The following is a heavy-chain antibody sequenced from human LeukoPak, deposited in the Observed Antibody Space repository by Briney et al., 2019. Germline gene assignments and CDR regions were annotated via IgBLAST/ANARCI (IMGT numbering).Heavy chain of an antibody. CDR3: AKVYRPYSGSPSYYYYGMDV. CDR2: ISYDGSNK. CDR1: GFTFSSYG. J-gene: IGHJ6*02. V-gene: IGHV3-30*18. Sequence: GGSLRLSCAASGFTFSSYGMHWVRQAPGKGLEWVAVISYDGSNKYYADSVKGRFTISRDNSKNTLYLQMNSLRAEDTAVYYCAKVYRPYSGSPSYYYYGMDVWGQGTTVTVSS. D-gene: IGHD1-26*01.